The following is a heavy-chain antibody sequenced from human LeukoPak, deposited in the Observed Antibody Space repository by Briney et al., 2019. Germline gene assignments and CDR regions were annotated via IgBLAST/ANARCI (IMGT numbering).Heavy chain of an antibody. CDR1: GGTFSNYA. J-gene: IGHJ6*02. CDR2: IIPILDIT. D-gene: IGHD3-16*01. Sequence: ASVKVSCKASGGTFSNYAISWVRQAPGQGLEWMGRIIPILDITNNAQNFQGRVTITADNSTSTAYMELSSLRSEDTAVYYCAYEGDYYYYGMDVWGQGTTVTVSS. CDR3: AYEGDYYYYGMDV. V-gene: IGHV1-69*04.